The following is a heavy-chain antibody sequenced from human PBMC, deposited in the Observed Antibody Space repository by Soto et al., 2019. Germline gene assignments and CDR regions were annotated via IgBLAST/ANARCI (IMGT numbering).Heavy chain of an antibody. CDR3: ARDLWGYCGNDCYPRDF. CDR1: GGSISRYY. CDR2: LYNTRST. V-gene: IGHV4-59*01. D-gene: IGHD2-21*02. Sequence: SETLSLTCTVSGGSISRYYWSWIRQPPGKGLEWIQYLYNTRSTIYNPPLQSRVTISVDTSKSQFSLKLNSVTAADTAVYYCARDLWGYCGNDCYPRDFWGPGTTVTVS. J-gene: IGHJ6*02.